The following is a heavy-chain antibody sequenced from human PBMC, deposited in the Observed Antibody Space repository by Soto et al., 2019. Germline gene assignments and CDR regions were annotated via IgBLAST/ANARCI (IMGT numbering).Heavy chain of an antibody. Sequence: LRLSCAASGFPFTNYAMTWVRQAPGKGLAWVSAISGSGGSTYYANSVKGRFTISRDNSKNTLYLQMNSLRAEDTAVYYCAKRAGYASGSLSTYYFDYWGQGTLVTVSS. J-gene: IGHJ4*02. V-gene: IGHV3-23*01. CDR3: AKRAGYASGSLSTYYFDY. CDR1: GFPFTNYA. D-gene: IGHD3-10*01. CDR2: ISGSGGST.